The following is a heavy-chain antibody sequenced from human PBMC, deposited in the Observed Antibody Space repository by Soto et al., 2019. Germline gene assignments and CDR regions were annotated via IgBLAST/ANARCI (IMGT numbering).Heavy chain of an antibody. CDR3: AREDTAVALDY. D-gene: IGHD5-18*01. V-gene: IGHV1-18*04. Sequence: QVQLVQSGTEVKKPGASVKVSCKSSGYTFITYGITWVRQAPGQGLEWMGGINTFNGNTNYAQKLQGRVTMTIDTFTSTAYMELRSLRSDDTAVYYCAREDTAVALDYWGQGTLVTVSS. CDR2: INTFNGNT. J-gene: IGHJ4*02. CDR1: GYTFITYG.